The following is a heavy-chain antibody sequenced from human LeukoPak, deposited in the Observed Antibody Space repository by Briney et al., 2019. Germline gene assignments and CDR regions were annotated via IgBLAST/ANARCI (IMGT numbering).Heavy chain of an antibody. CDR3: TKEGATGSRYNFDY. CDR2: ISWNSGSI. Sequence: PGRSLRLSCAASGFTFDDYAMHWVRQAPGKGLEWVSGISWNSGSIGYADSVKGRFTISRDNAKNSLYLQMNSLRDDDTAVFYCTKEGATGSRYNFDYWGQGTLVTVSS. J-gene: IGHJ4*02. CDR1: GFTFDDYA. D-gene: IGHD2-15*01. V-gene: IGHV3-9*01.